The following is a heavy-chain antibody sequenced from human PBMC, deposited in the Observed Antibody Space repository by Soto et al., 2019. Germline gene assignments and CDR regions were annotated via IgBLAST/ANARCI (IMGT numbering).Heavy chain of an antibody. V-gene: IGHV3-74*01. Sequence: GGSLRLSCAASGFTFSSYWMHWVRQAPGKGLVWVSRINSDGSSTSYADSVKGRFTISRDNAKNTLYLQMNSLRAEDTAVYYCSGVVPAAKAPNGLGYNWFDPWGQGTLVTVSS. CDR1: GFTFSSYW. D-gene: IGHD2-2*01. CDR2: INSDGSST. CDR3: SGVVPAAKAPNGLGYNWFDP. J-gene: IGHJ5*02.